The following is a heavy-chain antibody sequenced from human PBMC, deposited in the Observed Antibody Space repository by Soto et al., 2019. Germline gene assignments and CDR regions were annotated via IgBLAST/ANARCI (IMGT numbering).Heavy chain of an antibody. D-gene: IGHD4-17*01. Sequence: QVQLVESGGGVVQPGRSLRLSCAASGFTFSSYGMHWVRQAPGKGLEWVAVISYDGSNKYYADSVKGRFTISRDNSKNTLYLQMNSLRAEDTAVYYCAKDWGSYGDYYDYWGQGTLVTVSS. CDR2: ISYDGSNK. V-gene: IGHV3-30*18. CDR1: GFTFSSYG. J-gene: IGHJ4*02. CDR3: AKDWGSYGDYYDY.